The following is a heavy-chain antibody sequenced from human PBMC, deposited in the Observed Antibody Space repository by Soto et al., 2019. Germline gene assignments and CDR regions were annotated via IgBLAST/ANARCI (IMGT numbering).Heavy chain of an antibody. Sequence: EVQLVESGGGLVQPGGSLRLSCAASGITVSSNYMSWVRQAPGKGLEWVSVIYSGGTTYYTDSVKGRFTISRDKSKNTLYLQMNSLRAEDTAVYYCARGGGIVATIRRGFDFWGQGTLVTVSS. CDR3: ARGGGIVATIRRGFDF. CDR1: GITVSSNY. CDR2: IYSGGTT. V-gene: IGHV3-66*01. D-gene: IGHD5-12*01. J-gene: IGHJ4*02.